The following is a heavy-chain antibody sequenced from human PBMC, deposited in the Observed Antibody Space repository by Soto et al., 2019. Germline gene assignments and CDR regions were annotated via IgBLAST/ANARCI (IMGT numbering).Heavy chain of an antibody. D-gene: IGHD2-2*02. CDR3: AREYHP. J-gene: IGHJ5*02. V-gene: IGHV4-61*01. CDR1: GGSVSSGSYY. Sequence: QVQLQESGPGLVKPSETLSLPCTVSGGSVSSGSYYWTWIRQPPGKGLEWIGHIYYSGSTNYNPSLRSRVTISVDTSKNQFSLKLSSVSAADTAVYYCAREYHPWGQGTLVTVSS. CDR2: IYYSGST.